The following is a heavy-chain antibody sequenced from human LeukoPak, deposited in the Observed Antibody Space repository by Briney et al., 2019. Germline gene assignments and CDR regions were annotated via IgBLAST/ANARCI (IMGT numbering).Heavy chain of an antibody. CDR2: VRYGGSIK. Sequence: GGSLRLSCAASGFTFSAYAMHWIRQAPGRGLEWVAFVRYGGSIKYYADSVEGRFTISRDNSKNTLYLQMNSLRAEDTAVYCCAKDLGGEYNIFDYWGQGTLVTVSS. J-gene: IGHJ4*02. CDR3: AKDLGGEYNIFDY. D-gene: IGHD3-9*01. V-gene: IGHV3-30*02. CDR1: GFTFSAYA.